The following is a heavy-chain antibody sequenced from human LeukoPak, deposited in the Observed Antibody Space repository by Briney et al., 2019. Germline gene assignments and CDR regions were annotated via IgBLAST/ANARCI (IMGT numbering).Heavy chain of an antibody. J-gene: IGHJ4*02. CDR1: GYTFTSYG. V-gene: IGHV1-2*02. Sequence: ASVKVSCKASGYTFTSYGISWVRQAPGQGLEWMGWINPNSGGTNYAQKFQGRVTMTRDTSISTAYMELSRLRSDDTAVYYCARDWRGPIVGATDYWGQGTLVTVSS. CDR2: INPNSGGT. CDR3: ARDWRGPIVGATDY. D-gene: IGHD1-26*01.